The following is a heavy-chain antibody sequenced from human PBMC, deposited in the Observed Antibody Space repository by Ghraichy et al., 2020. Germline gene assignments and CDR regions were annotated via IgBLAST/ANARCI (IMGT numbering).Heavy chain of an antibody. CDR3: ARAEYYYDSSGYYYGLFDYYYGMDV. J-gene: IGHJ6*02. CDR2: ISSSSSTI. V-gene: IGHV3-48*02. D-gene: IGHD3-22*01. CDR1: GFTFSSYR. Sequence: GESLNISCAASGFTFSSYRMNWVRQAPGNGLEWVSYISSSSSTIYYADSVKGRFTISRDNAKNSLYLQMNSLRDEDTAVYYCARAEYYYDSSGYYYGLFDYYYGMDVWGQGTTVTVSS.